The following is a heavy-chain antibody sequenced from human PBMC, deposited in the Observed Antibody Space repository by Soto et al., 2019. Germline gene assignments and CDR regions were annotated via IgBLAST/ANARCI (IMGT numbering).Heavy chain of an antibody. CDR2: IKSKTDGGTT. V-gene: IGHV3-15*01. J-gene: IGHJ6*02. CDR3: TTDYFDNYLYYYYGMDV. CDR1: GFTFSNAW. Sequence: GGSLRLSCAASGFTFSNAWMSWVRQAPGKGLEWVGRIKSKTDGGTTDYAAPVKGRFTISRDDSKNTLYLQMNSLKTEDTAVYYCTTDYFDNYLYYYYGMDVWGQGTTVTVSS. D-gene: IGHD3-9*01.